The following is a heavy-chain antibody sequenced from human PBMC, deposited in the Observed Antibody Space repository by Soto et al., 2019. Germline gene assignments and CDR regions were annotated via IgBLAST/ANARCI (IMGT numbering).Heavy chain of an antibody. J-gene: IGHJ6*02. V-gene: IGHV2-26*01. CDR2: IFSNDEK. CDR3: ARIPRAGSGWYYYYYGMDV. D-gene: IGHD6-19*01. CDR1: GFSLSNARMG. Sequence: QVTLKESGPVLVKPTETLTLTCTVSGFSLSNARMGVSWIRQPPGKALEWLAHIFSNDEKSYSTSLKSRLTISKDTSKSQVVLTMTNMDPVDTATYYCARIPRAGSGWYYYYYGMDVWGQGTTVTVSS.